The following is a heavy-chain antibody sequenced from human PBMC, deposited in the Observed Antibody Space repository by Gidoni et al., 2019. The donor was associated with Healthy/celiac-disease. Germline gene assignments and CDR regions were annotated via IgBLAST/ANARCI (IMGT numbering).Heavy chain of an antibody. J-gene: IGHJ4*02. V-gene: IGHV3-21*01. D-gene: IGHD2-15*01. Sequence: EVQLVESGGGLVKPGGSLRLSCAASGFTFSSYSMNWVRQAPGKGLEWVSSISSSSSYIYYADSVKGLFTISRDNAKNSLYLQMNSLRAEDTAVYYCARAVVVVAATPGILDYWGQGTLVTVSS. CDR1: GFTFSSYS. CDR2: ISSSSSYI. CDR3: ARAVVVVAATPGILDY.